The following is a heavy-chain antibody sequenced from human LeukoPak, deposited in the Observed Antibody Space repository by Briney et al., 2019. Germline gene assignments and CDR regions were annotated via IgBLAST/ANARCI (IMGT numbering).Heavy chain of an antibody. Sequence: GGSLRLSCAASDFTFSSSGMTWVRQAPGKGLEWVSTVSSSGENTYYADSVKGRFTISRDNSKNTLYLQMNSLRAEDTAVYYCAKGAYYDLWGQGTLVTVSS. CDR3: AKGAYYDL. CDR1: DFTFSSSG. CDR2: VSSSGENT. D-gene: IGHD3-22*01. V-gene: IGHV3-23*01. J-gene: IGHJ4*02.